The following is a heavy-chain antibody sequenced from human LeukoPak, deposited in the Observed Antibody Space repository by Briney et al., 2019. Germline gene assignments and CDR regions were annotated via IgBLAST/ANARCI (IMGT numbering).Heavy chain of an antibody. CDR2: INPNSGGT. V-gene: IGHV1-2*02. CDR3: ARDTRFLEWATNNFDY. Sequence: ASVKVSCKASGYTSTGYSIHWVRESPGQRLGWMGWINPNSGGTNYAQKFQGRVTMTRDTSISTAYMELSRLRSDDTAVYYCARDTRFLEWATNNFDYWGQGTLVTVSS. D-gene: IGHD3-3*01. CDR1: GYTSTGYS. J-gene: IGHJ4*02.